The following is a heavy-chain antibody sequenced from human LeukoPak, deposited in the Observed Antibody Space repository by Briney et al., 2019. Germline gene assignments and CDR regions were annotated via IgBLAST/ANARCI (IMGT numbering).Heavy chain of an antibody. V-gene: IGHV3-7*05. D-gene: IGHD3-22*01. J-gene: IGHJ4*02. CDR3: AREYYYDSSGYYPDY. CDR2: INQNEREI. Sequence: GGSLRLSCAASGFTFSSYWMSWIRQAPGKGLEWVANINQNEREIYYADSVKGRFTISRDNAENSLFLQLNSLRAEDTAVYYCAREYYYDSSGYYPDYWGQGTLVTVSS. CDR1: GFTFSSYW.